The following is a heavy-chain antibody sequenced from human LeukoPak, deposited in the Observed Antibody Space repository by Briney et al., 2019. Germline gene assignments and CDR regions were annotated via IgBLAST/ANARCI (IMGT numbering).Heavy chain of an antibody. Sequence: GGSLRLSCAASGFIFSRYDMHWVRQATGKGLEWISSIGTAGDTYYSGSVRGRFTISRENAKNSLYLHMNNLRAGDTAVYYCARGITNGISNAIDLWGQGTMVTVSS. J-gene: IGHJ3*01. CDR3: ARGITNGISNAIDL. CDR1: GFIFSRYD. D-gene: IGHD2-8*01. V-gene: IGHV3-13*01. CDR2: IGTAGDT.